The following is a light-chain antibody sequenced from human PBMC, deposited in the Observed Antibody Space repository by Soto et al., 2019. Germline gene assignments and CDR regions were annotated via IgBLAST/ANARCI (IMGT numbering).Light chain of an antibody. CDR3: QSYDSSLSGSEV. CDR1: SSNIGAGYD. CDR2: GNS. Sequence: QSVLTQPPSVSGAPGQRVTISCTGSSSNIGAGYDVHWYQQLPGTAPKLLIYGNSNRPSGVPDRFSGSKSGTSASLAITGLQAEDEADYYCQSYDSSLSGSEVFGGGTTLTVL. J-gene: IGLJ3*02. V-gene: IGLV1-40*01.